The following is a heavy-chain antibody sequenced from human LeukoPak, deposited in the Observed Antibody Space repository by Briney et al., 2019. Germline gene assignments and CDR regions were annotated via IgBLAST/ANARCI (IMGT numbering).Heavy chain of an antibody. Sequence: SGTLSLTCAVSGGSISSSNWWSWVRPPPGKGLEWIGEIFHSGSTTYNPSLKSRVTISVDKSKNQFSVKLRSVTAADAAVYFCTSGLDDHGSFDYWGQGTLVTVSS. V-gene: IGHV4-4*02. CDR1: GGSISSSNW. CDR2: IFHSGST. J-gene: IGHJ4*02. D-gene: IGHD4-17*01. CDR3: TSGLDDHGSFDY.